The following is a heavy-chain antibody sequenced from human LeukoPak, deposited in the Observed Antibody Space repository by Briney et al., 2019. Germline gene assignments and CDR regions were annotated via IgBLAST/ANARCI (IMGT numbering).Heavy chain of an antibody. CDR2: ISGSGDST. J-gene: IGHJ4*02. CDR3: AKDTRRGLYYDSSGSLDY. V-gene: IGHV3-23*01. Sequence: GGSLRLSCAASGFTFRSYAMSWVRQAPGKGLEWVSAISGSGDSTYYADSVKGRFTISRDNSKNTLYLQMNSLRAEDTAVYYCAKDTRRGLYYDSSGSLDYWGQGTLVTVSS. D-gene: IGHD3-22*01. CDR1: GFTFRSYA.